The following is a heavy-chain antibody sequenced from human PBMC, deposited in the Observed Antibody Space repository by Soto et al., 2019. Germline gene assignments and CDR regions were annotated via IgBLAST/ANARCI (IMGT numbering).Heavy chain of an antibody. CDR1: GYTFTSYG. J-gene: IGHJ4*02. CDR3: ARISMVRGVIIVPFDY. Sequence: ASVTVSCKASGYTFTSYGISWVRQAPGQGLEWMGWINAGNGNTKYSQKFQGRVTITRDTSASTAYMELSSLRSEDTAVYYCARISMVRGVIIVPFDYWGQGTLVTVSS. CDR2: INAGNGNT. D-gene: IGHD3-10*01. V-gene: IGHV1-3*01.